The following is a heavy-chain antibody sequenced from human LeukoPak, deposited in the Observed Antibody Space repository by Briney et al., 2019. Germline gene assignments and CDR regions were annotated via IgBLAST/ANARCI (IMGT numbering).Heavy chain of an antibody. CDR2: IYYSGST. CDR1: GGSISSSSYY. J-gene: IGHJ3*02. CDR3: AREEVPHGFDI. Sequence: KPSETLSLTCTVSGGSISSSSYYWGWIRQPPGKGLEWMGYIYYSGSTNCNPSLKSRVTMSLDTSKNQFSLKLSSVTAADTAVYYCAREEVPHGFDIWGQGTMVTVSS. V-gene: IGHV4-61*01.